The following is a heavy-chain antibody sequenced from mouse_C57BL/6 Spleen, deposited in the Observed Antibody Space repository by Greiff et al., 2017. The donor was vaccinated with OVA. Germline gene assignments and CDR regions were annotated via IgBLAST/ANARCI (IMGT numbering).Heavy chain of an antibody. D-gene: IGHD2-5*01. V-gene: IGHV1-26*01. J-gene: IGHJ3*01. Sequence: EVKLQQSGPELVKPGASVKISCKASGYTFTDYYMNWVKQSHGKSLEWIGDINPNNGGTSYNQKFKGKATLTVDKSSSTAYMELRSLTSEDSAVYYGARGRYSNYGWFAYWGQGTLVTVSA. CDR2: INPNNGGT. CDR3: ARGRYSNYGWFAY. CDR1: GYTFTDYY.